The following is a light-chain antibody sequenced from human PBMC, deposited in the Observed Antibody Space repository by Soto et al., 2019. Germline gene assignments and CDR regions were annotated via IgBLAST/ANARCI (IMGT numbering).Light chain of an antibody. J-gene: IGKJ1*01. CDR3: QQAYSSRT. Sequence: DIQMTQSPSSLSASVGDRVIITCRASQTIGTNLNWYQQKAGKVPRLLIYAASRLQSWVPSRFTGSGSGTDFTLPINSLQPDDFATYHCQQAYSSRTFGQGTKV. CDR2: AAS. CDR1: QTIGTN. V-gene: IGKV1-39*01.